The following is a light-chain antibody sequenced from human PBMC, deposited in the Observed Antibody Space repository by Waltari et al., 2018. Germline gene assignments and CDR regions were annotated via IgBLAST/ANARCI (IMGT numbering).Light chain of an antibody. V-gene: IGLV3-1*01. CDR2: QDT. J-gene: IGLJ2*01. CDR3: QAWDSSTAV. Sequence: SYELTQPPSVSGSPGQTASIACSGGTLGDKYASWYQQKSGQSPILVIYQDTTRPSGIPERFSGSNSGNTATLTISGAQAMDEADYYCQAWDSSTAVFGGGTKLTVL. CDR1: TLGDKY.